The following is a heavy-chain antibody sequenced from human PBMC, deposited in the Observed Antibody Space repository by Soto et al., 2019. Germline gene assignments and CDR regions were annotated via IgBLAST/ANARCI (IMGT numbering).Heavy chain of an antibody. CDR2: ISSSSSYI. V-gene: IGHV3-21*01. Sequence: EVQLVESGGGLVKPGGSLRLSCAASGFTFSSYSMNWVRQAPGKGLEWVSSISSSSSYIYYADSVKGRFTISRDNAKNSLYLQMNSLRAEDAAVYYCARDINYEFWSGGYYYYYYMDVWGKGTTVTVSS. CDR3: ARDINYEFWSGGYYYYYYMDV. CDR1: GFTFSSYS. D-gene: IGHD3-3*01. J-gene: IGHJ6*03.